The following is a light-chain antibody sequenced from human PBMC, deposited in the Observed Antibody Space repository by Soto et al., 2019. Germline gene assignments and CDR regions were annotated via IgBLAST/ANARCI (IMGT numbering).Light chain of an antibody. CDR3: QHYDHLPPFT. Sequence: DIQMTQSPSSLSASVGDRVTITCQASQDIRKYLSWYQQNPGRATKLLIYGASNLDTGVPSRFSGSGYGTDFTFTISSLQPEDIATYYCQHYDHLPPFTFGPGTKVAIK. CDR1: QDIRKY. CDR2: GAS. J-gene: IGKJ3*01. V-gene: IGKV1-33*01.